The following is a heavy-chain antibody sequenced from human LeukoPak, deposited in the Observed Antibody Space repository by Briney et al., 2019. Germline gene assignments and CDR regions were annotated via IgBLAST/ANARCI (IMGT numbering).Heavy chain of an antibody. D-gene: IGHD6-13*01. CDR2: ISYDGSNK. Sequence: QPGRSLRLSCAASGFTFSSYAMHWVRQAPGKGLEWVAVISYDGSNKYYADSVKGRFTISRDNSKNTLYLQMNSLRAEDTAVYYCAREGIAAAGKRVEGSDYWGQGTLVTVSS. CDR1: GFTFSSYA. CDR3: AREGIAAAGKRVEGSDY. J-gene: IGHJ4*02. V-gene: IGHV3-30*04.